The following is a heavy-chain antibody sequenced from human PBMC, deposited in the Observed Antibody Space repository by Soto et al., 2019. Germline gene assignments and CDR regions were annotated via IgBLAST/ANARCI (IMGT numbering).Heavy chain of an antibody. CDR2: IYWDDDR. Sequence: SGPTLVNPTQTLTLTCTFSGFSLSTSGVGVGWIRQPPGKALEWLALIYWDDDRLYSPFLKSRLTITKDTSKNQVVLTMTNMDPVDTATYYCAHSPQTSSPWGYGYWGQGTLVTVSS. D-gene: IGHD6-13*01. CDR1: GFSLSTSGVG. V-gene: IGHV2-5*02. J-gene: IGHJ4*02. CDR3: AHSPQTSSPWGYGY.